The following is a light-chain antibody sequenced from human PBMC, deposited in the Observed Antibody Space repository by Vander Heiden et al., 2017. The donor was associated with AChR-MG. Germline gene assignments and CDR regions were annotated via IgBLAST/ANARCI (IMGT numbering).Light chain of an antibody. V-gene: IGLV1-40*01. CDR1: SSNIGAGYD. CDR2: GNS. J-gene: IGLJ3*02. Sequence: QSALTQPPSVSAAPGQRVTISCTGSSSNIGAGYDVHWYQQLPGTAPKLLIYGNSNRPSGVPDRFSGAKSGTSASLAITGLQAEDEADYYCQSYDSTLSGSDWVFGGGTKLTVL. CDR3: QSYDSTLSGSDWV.